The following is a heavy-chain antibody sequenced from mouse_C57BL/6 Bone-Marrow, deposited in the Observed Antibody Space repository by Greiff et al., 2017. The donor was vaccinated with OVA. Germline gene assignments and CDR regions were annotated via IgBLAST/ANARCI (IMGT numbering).Heavy chain of an antibody. V-gene: IGHV14-4*01. J-gene: IGHJ2*01. Sequence: EVNVVESGAELVRPGASVKLSCTASGFNIKDDYMHWVKQRPEQGLEWIGWIDPENGDTEYASKFQGKATITADTSSNTAYLQLSSLTSEDTAVYYCTTLWSYFDYWGQGTTLTVSS. CDR2: IDPENGDT. D-gene: IGHD1-1*01. CDR3: TTLWSYFDY. CDR1: GFNIKDDY.